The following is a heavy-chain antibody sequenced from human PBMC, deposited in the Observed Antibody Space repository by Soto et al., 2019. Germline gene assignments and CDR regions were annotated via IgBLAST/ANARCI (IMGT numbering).Heavy chain of an antibody. Sequence: GGSLRLSCAASGFTFSSYSMNWVRQAPGKGLEWVSSISSSSSYIYYADSVKGRFTNSRDNAKNLLYLQMNSLRAEDTGVYYWARGGRLDDCWSGYDNYDFDYWGQGTLVTVSS. CDR3: ARGGRLDDCWSGYDNYDFDY. J-gene: IGHJ4*02. CDR2: ISSSSSYI. D-gene: IGHD3-3*01. V-gene: IGHV3-21*01. CDR1: GFTFSSYS.